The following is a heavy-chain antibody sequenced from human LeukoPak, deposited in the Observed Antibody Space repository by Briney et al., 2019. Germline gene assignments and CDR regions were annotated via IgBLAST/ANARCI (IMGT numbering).Heavy chain of an antibody. CDR1: GDSISSDGHS. Sequence: SETLSLTCGVSGDSISSDGHSWSWIRQPPVKGLEWVGYIYDSGAAYHNPSLKSRLALSVDTSNNQFSLRLRSVTAADTAVYYCVRGVGGEYFYFDRWGQGALVTVSA. CDR2: IYDSGAA. D-gene: IGHD1-26*01. V-gene: IGHV4-30-4*07. CDR3: VRGVGGEYFYFDR. J-gene: IGHJ4*02.